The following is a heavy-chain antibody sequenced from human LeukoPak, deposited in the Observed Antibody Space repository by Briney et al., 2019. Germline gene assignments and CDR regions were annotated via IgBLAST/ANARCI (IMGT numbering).Heavy chain of an antibody. CDR3: ARPTGYSSGWFLF. D-gene: IGHD6-19*01. Sequence: PGGSLRLSCAASGFTFSSYSMNWVRQAPGKGLEWVSSISGSSSYIYYADSVKGRFTISRDNAKNSLYLQMNSLRAEDTAVYYCARPTGYSSGWFLFWGQGTLVTVSS. CDR1: GFTFSSYS. V-gene: IGHV3-21*01. J-gene: IGHJ4*02. CDR2: ISGSSSYI.